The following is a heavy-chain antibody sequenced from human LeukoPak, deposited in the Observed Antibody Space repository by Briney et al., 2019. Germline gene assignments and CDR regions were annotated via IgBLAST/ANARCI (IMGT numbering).Heavy chain of an antibody. CDR3: TKDHGSGSYYFDY. CDR1: GFTFNNYW. D-gene: IGHD3-10*01. Sequence: GGSLRLSCAVSGFTFNNYWMSWVRQAPGKGLEWVGRIKSKTDGGTVDYAAPVKGRFTISRDDLKNTLFLEMNSLKTEDTAVYYCTKDHGSGSYYFDYWGQGTLVTVSS. J-gene: IGHJ4*02. CDR2: IKSKTDGGTV. V-gene: IGHV3-15*01.